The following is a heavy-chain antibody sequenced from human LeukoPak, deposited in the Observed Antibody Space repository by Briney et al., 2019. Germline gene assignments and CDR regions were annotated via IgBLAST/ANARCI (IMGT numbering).Heavy chain of an antibody. J-gene: IGHJ3*02. D-gene: IGHD3-10*01. CDR1: GFTFSSYE. Sequence: PGGSLRLSCAASGFTFSSYEMKWVRQAPGKGLEWVSYISSSGSTIYYADSVKGRFTISRDNSKNTLYLQMNSLRAEDTAVYYCAKSMVRGVIITDDAFDIWGQGTMVTVSS. CDR2: ISSSGSTI. CDR3: AKSMVRGVIITDDAFDI. V-gene: IGHV3-48*03.